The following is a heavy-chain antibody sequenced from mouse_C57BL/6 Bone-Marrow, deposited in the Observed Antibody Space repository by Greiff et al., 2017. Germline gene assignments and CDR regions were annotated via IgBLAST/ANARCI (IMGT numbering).Heavy chain of an antibody. CDR3: ARFHYYGSSFDY. D-gene: IGHD1-1*01. V-gene: IGHV1-69*01. J-gene: IGHJ2*01. CDR2: IDPSGSYT. Sequence: QVQLQQPGAELVMPGASVKLSCKASGYTFTSYWMHWVKQRPGQGLEWIGEIDPSGSYTNYNQKFKGKSTLTVDKSSSTAYMQLSSLTSEDSAVYYCARFHYYGSSFDYWGQGTTLTVSS. CDR1: GYTFTSYW.